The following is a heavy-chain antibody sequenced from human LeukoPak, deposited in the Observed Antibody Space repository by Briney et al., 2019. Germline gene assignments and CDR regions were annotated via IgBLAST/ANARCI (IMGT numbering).Heavy chain of an antibody. J-gene: IGHJ6*03. CDR3: ARDRDYMDV. Sequence: SETLSLTCAVYGGSFSGYYWSWIRQPPGKGLEWIGEINHSGSTNYNPSLKSRVTISVDTSKNQFSLKLSSVTAADTAVYYCARDRDYMDVWGKGTTVTVSS. CDR2: INHSGST. V-gene: IGHV4-34*01. CDR1: GGSFSGYY. D-gene: IGHD3-10*01.